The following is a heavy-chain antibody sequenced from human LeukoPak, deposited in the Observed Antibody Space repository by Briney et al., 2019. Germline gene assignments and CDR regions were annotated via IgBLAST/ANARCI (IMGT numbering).Heavy chain of an antibody. CDR3: ARDSHNYGDYSGIDY. CDR1: GGSISSSGYY. Sequence: SETLSLTCTVSGGSISSSGYYWGWLRQPPGNGLEWIGSIYYSGSTYYNPSLKSRVTISVDTSKNQFSLKLSSVTAADTAVYYCARDSHNYGDYSGIDYWGQGTLVTVSS. CDR2: IYYSGST. V-gene: IGHV4-39*07. D-gene: IGHD4-17*01. J-gene: IGHJ4*02.